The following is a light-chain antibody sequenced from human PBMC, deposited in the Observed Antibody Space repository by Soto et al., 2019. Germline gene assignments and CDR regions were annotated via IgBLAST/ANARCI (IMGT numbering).Light chain of an antibody. V-gene: IGKV3-20*01. CDR1: QSVSGRY. Sequence: EIVLTESPGTLSLSPGERATLSCRASQSVSGRYLAWYQHMLGQAHRLLLYHASTTATGIPDRFSGSGSGTDFTLTTSRLEPEDFAVDYCQQYGTSSRTFGQGTKVDSK. CDR3: QQYGTSSRT. J-gene: IGKJ1*01. CDR2: HAS.